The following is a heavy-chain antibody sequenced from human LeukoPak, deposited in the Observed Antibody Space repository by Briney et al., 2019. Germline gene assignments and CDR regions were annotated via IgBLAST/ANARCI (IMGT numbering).Heavy chain of an antibody. CDR2: ISYDGSNK. D-gene: IGHD6-19*01. Sequence: GRSLRLSCAASGFTFSSYAMHWVRQAPGKGLEWVAVISYDGSNKYYADSVKGRFTISRDNSKNTLYLQMNSLRAEDTAVYYCAKEAADSSGWYYRDAFDIWGQGTMVTVSS. V-gene: IGHV3-30*04. CDR3: AKEAADSSGWYYRDAFDI. CDR1: GFTFSSYA. J-gene: IGHJ3*02.